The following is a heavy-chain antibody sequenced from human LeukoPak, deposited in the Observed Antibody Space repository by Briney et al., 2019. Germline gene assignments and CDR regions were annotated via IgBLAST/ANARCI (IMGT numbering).Heavy chain of an antibody. CDR2: IRSKAYGGTT. J-gene: IGHJ3*02. D-gene: IGHD3-22*01. V-gene: IGHV3-49*03. Sequence: GGSLRLSCTASGFTFGDYAMSWFRQAPGKGLEWVGFIRSKAYGGTTEYAASVKGRFTISRDDSKSIAYLQMNSLKTEDTAVYYCTRYYYDSSGYYYMDAFDIWGQGTMVTVSS. CDR1: GFTFGDYA. CDR3: TRYYYDSSGYYYMDAFDI.